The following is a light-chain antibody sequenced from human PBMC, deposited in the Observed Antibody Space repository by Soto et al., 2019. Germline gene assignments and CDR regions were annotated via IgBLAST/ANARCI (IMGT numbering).Light chain of an antibody. Sequence: EIVMTQSPATLSVSPGERATLSCRASESVSNNLAWYLQKPGQAPSLLIYGASTRAPGIPARFSGSGSGTEFTLTISSLQSGDFAVYYCQQYNNWPRTFGQGTKVDIK. CDR2: GAS. CDR3: QQYNNWPRT. CDR1: ESVSNN. V-gene: IGKV3D-15*01. J-gene: IGKJ1*01.